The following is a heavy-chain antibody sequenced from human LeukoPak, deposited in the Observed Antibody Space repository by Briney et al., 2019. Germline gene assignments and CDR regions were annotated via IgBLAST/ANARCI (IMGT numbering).Heavy chain of an antibody. D-gene: IGHD2-21*02. V-gene: IGHV4-61*01. CDR1: GGSISSGSYY. CDR3: ARHAGDWSFDY. CDR2: ISYSGST. J-gene: IGHJ4*02. Sequence: SETLSLTCTVSGGSISSGSYYWSWIRQPPGKGLEWIGYISYSGSTNYNPSLKSRVTISIDTSKNQFSLKLNSVTAADTAVYYCARHAGDWSFDYWGPGTLVTVSS.